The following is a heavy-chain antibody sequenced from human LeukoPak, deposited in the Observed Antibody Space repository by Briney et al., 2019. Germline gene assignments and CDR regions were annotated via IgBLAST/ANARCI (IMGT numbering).Heavy chain of an antibody. CDR1: GFTFSSYG. CDR2: ISGSGGST. CDR3: AKDRRDGSGEYYFDY. V-gene: IGHV3-23*01. J-gene: IGHJ4*02. Sequence: PGGTLRLSCAASGFTFSSYGMSWVRQAPGKGLEWVSAISGSGGSTYYADSVKGRFTISRDNSKNTLYLQMNSLRAEDTAVYYCAKDRRDGSGEYYFDYWGQGTLVTVSS. D-gene: IGHD3-10*01.